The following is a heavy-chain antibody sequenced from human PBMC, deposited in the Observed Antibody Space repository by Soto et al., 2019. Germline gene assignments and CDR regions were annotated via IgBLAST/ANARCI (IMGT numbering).Heavy chain of an antibody. CDR2: ISTQSGTT. Sequence: QVQQVQSGVEVKKPGASMKISCRTSGYTFTNYAINWVRQAPGQGLEWVAWISTQSGTTKYGQRLQGRVTVTTDTSTSTAHMELRNLRSDDTALYYCARGGYKDSWGQGTLVTVSS. CDR3: ARGGYKDS. CDR1: GYTFTNYA. D-gene: IGHD5-12*01. J-gene: IGHJ4*02. V-gene: IGHV1-18*01.